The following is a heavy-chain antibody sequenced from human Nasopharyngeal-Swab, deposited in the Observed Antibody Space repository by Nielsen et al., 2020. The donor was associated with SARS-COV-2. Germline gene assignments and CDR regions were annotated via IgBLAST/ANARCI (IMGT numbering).Heavy chain of an antibody. CDR2: IKPDGSEK. Sequence: GESLKISCVVSGFTFSDHWMNWVRQAPGKGLEWVANIKPDGSEKYYVDSVKGRFAISRDNAKNSLYLQTNSLRVEDTAVYYCAKAPYLRGLDVWGQGTTVTVSS. D-gene: IGHD2-21*01. V-gene: IGHV3-7*03. J-gene: IGHJ6*02. CDR1: GFTFSDHW. CDR3: AKAPYLRGLDV.